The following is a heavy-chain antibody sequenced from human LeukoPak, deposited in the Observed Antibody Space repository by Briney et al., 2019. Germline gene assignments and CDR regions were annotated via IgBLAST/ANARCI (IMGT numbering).Heavy chain of an antibody. Sequence: GGSLRLSCAASGFTFSSYAMNWVRQAPGKGLEWVSTIGGSGGSTYYTDSVKGRFTISRDNAKNSLYLQMSSLRAEDTAVYYCASILWLYYYGRGGAFDIWGQGTMVTVSS. CDR3: ASILWLYYYGRGGAFDI. CDR2: IGGSGGST. CDR1: GFTFSSYA. J-gene: IGHJ3*02. D-gene: IGHD3-10*02. V-gene: IGHV3-23*01.